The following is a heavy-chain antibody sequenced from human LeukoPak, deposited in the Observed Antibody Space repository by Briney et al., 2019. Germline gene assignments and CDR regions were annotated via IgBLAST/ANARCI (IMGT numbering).Heavy chain of an antibody. Sequence: GGSLRLSCAASGYTFSSYEMNWVREAPGKGLEWVSYISSSGSTIYYADSVKGRFTISRDNAKNSLYLQMNSLRAEDTAVYYCARDSSSGWYGGIDYFDYWGQGTLVTVSS. CDR3: ARDSSSGWYGGIDYFDY. CDR1: GYTFSSYE. D-gene: IGHD6-19*01. J-gene: IGHJ4*02. V-gene: IGHV3-48*03. CDR2: ISSSGSTI.